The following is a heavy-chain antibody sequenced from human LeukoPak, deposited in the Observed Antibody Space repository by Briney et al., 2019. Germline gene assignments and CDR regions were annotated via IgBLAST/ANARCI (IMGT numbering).Heavy chain of an antibody. CDR1: GFTFSSYS. J-gene: IGHJ3*02. Sequence: GGSLRLSCAASGFTFSSYSMNRVRQAPGKGLKWVSSISSSNSYIYYADSVKGRFTISRDNDKHSLHLQMNSLRAEDRAVYYCASEWLAQGAFGIWGQGKMVSVSS. CDR3: ASEWLAQGAFGI. D-gene: IGHD6-19*01. CDR2: ISSSNSYI. V-gene: IGHV3-21*01.